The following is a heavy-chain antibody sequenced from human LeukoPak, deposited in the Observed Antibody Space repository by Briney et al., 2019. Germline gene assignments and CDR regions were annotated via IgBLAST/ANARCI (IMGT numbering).Heavy chain of an antibody. J-gene: IGHJ4*02. CDR3: AREVYDYGDYVMGY. D-gene: IGHD4-17*01. CDR2: INPNSGGT. Sequence: ASVKVSCKASGYTFTGYYMHWVRQAPGQGLEWMGRINPNSGGTNYAQKFQGRVTMTRDTSISTAYMELSRLRSVDTAVYYCAREVYDYGDYVMGYWGQGTLVTVSS. CDR1: GYTFTGYY. V-gene: IGHV1-2*06.